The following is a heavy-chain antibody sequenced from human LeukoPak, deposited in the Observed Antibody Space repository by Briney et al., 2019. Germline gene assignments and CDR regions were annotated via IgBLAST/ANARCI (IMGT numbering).Heavy chain of an antibody. CDR3: ARRTENWNYFDY. CDR2: IYYSGST. V-gene: IGHV4-30-4*01. Sequence: SQALSLTCTVSGGSISSGDYYWSWIRQPPGKGLEWIGCIYYSGSTYYNPFLKSRVTISVDTSKNQFYLKLSSVSAADTDVYYCARRTENWNYFDYWGQGTLVTVSS. J-gene: IGHJ4*02. CDR1: GGSISSGDYY. D-gene: IGHD1-1*01.